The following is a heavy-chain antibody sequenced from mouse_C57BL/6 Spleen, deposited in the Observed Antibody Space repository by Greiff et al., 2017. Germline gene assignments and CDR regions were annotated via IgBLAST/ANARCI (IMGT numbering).Heavy chain of an antibody. CDR1: GFTFSNYW. J-gene: IGHJ2*01. CDR3: STDYFDY. Sequence: EVKVEESGGGLVQPGGSMKLSCVASGFTFSNYWMNWVRQSPEKGLEWVAPIRLKSDNYATPYAESVKGRFTISRDDYKSSVYLQMNNLRDEYTGSCYCSTDYFDYWGQGTTLTVSS. D-gene: IGHD3-2*01. V-gene: IGHV6-3*01. CDR2: IRLKSDNYAT.